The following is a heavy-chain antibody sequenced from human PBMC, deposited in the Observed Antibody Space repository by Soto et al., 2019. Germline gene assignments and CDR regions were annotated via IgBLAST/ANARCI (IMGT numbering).Heavy chain of an antibody. CDR3: ARVWGGAFDI. V-gene: IGHV4-59*01. J-gene: IGHJ3*02. Sequence: QVQLQESGPGLVKPSETLSLTCTVSGGSISSYYWSWIRQPPGKGLEWIGYIYYSGSTTYNPSLKSRVTMSVDTSKTEFSLKLSSVTAADTAVSYCARVWGGAFDIWGQGTMVTVSS. CDR2: IYYSGST. CDR1: GGSISSYY. D-gene: IGHD3-10*01.